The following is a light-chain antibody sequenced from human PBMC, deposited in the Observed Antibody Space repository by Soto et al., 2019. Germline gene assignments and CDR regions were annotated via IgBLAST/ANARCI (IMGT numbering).Light chain of an antibody. V-gene: IGLV1-36*01. CDR3: AAWDDSLNGSV. Sequence: QSVLTQPPSVSAAPRQRVTISCSGSSSNIGNNAVNWYQQLPGKAPKLLIYYDDLLPSGVSDRFSGSKSGTSASLAISGLQSEDEADYYCAAWDDSLNGSVFGTWTKLTVL. J-gene: IGLJ1*01. CDR1: SSNIGNNA. CDR2: YDD.